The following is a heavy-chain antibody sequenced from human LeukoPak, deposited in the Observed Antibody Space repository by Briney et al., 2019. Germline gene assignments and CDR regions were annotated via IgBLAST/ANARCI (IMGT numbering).Heavy chain of an antibody. J-gene: IGHJ6*02. CDR2: IYSSGST. CDR3: ARDLMGDSWSSLVKYYGMDV. CDR1: GFGVSGSY. D-gene: IGHD3-3*01. Sequence: GGSLRLSCAASGFGVSGSYMSWVRQSPGKGLDWVSVIYSSGSTYYADSVKGRFTIFRDTSKNTVYLQMTSLRAEDTAVYYCARDLMGDSWSSLVKYYGMDVWGQGTTVTVSS. V-gene: IGHV3-66*01.